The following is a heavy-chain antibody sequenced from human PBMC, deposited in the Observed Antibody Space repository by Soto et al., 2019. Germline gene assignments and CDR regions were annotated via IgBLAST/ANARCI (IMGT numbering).Heavy chain of an antibody. V-gene: IGHV4-59*01. CDR1: GGSIYTFY. CDR2: TSDGGST. J-gene: IGHJ6*02. Sequence: SETLSLTCNVYGGSIYTFYWNWIRPSQGKGLEWKGYTSDGGSTNYNTSLKGRGTISVDTSKKQVSLKLSSVTAADTARYFGAGYCSSSICPEYHFFALEVWGQGTTVTVSS. D-gene: IGHD2-2*01. CDR3: AGYCSSSICPEYHFFALEV.